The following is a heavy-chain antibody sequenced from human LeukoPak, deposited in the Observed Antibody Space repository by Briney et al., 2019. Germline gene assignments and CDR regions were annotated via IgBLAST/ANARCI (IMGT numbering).Heavy chain of an antibody. J-gene: IGHJ3*01. CDR1: GGSISSSSYY. CDR3: ARDTIDGLDM. D-gene: IGHD3-9*01. Sequence: ETLSLTCTVSGGSISSSSYYWGWIRQPPGKGLEWIGSIYYSGSTYYNPSLKSRVTISVDTSKNQFSLKLSSVTAADTAVYYCARDTIDGLDMWGQGTMVTVSS. CDR2: IYYSGST. V-gene: IGHV4-39*07.